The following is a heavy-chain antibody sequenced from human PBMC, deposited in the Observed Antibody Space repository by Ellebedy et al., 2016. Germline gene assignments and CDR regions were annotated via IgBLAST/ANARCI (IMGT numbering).Heavy chain of an antibody. CDR1: GGSMTSYY. D-gene: IGHD4-23*01. J-gene: IGHJ2*01. Sequence: SETLSLTCTVSGGSMTSYYWSWMRQPPGKGLEWVAYINYSGSTNSNSSLKSRVIISVDTSKNQFSLKLSSVTAADTAVYYCARHVYGGNPGWNDLWGRGTLVTVSS. V-gene: IGHV4-59*08. CDR3: ARHVYGGNPGWNDL. CDR2: INYSGST.